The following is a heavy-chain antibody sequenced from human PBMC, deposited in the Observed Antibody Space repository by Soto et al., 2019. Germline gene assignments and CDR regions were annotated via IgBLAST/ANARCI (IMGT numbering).Heavy chain of an antibody. CDR1: GGSVSSGSYY. CDR3: ARGRVDCSSTSCPGEHFDY. J-gene: IGHJ4*02. Sequence: QVQLQESGPGLVKPSETLSLTCTVSGGSVSSGSYYWSWIRQPPGKGLEWIGYIYYSGSTNYNPSLKSRVTISVDTSKNQFSLKLSSVTAADTAVYYCARGRVDCSSTSCPGEHFDYWGQGTLVTVSS. CDR2: IYYSGST. D-gene: IGHD2-2*01. V-gene: IGHV4-61*01.